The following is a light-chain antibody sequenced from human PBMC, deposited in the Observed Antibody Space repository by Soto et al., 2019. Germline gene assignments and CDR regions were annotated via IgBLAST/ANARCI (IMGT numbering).Light chain of an antibody. J-gene: IGKJ1*01. V-gene: IGKV3-15*01. CDR2: GAS. CDR3: QQYNNWPTWT. CDR1: QSLSVRY. Sequence: TQSPGTLALSPGEGATLSCRASQSLSVRYLAWYQQKPGQAPRLLIYGASTRATGIPARFSGSGSETEFTLTISSLQAEDSAVYFCQQYNNWPTWTFGQGTKVDIK.